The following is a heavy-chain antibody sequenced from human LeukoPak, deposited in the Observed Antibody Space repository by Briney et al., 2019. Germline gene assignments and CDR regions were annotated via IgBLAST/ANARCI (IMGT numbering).Heavy chain of an antibody. CDR2: IYYSGST. J-gene: IGHJ3*02. CDR1: GGSINSYY. CDR3: AGIWFGELAGAFDI. D-gene: IGHD3-10*01. V-gene: IGHV4-59*01. Sequence: PSETLSLTCTVSGGSINSYYWSWIRQPPGKGLEWIGYIYYSGSTNYNPSLKSRVTISVDTSKNQFSLKLSSVTAADTAVYYCAGIWFGELAGAFDIWGQGTMVTVSS.